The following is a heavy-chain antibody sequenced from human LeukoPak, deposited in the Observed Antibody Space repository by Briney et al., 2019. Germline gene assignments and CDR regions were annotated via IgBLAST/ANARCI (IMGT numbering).Heavy chain of an antibody. CDR1: GYTFTSYD. J-gene: IGHJ4*02. CDR2: MNPNSGNT. D-gene: IGHD6-19*01. Sequence: GASVKVSCKASGYTFTSYDINWVRQATGQGLEWMGWMNPNSGNTGYAQKFQGRVTMTRNTSVDTAYMELSSLRSEDTAVYYCARGYKPAYSTGWSIFDYWGQETLVTVSS. V-gene: IGHV1-8*01. CDR3: ARGYKPAYSTGWSIFDY.